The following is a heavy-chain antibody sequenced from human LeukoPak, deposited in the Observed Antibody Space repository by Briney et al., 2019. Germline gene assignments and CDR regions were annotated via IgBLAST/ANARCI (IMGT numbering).Heavy chain of an antibody. D-gene: IGHD3-22*01. CDR3: ARDSLYDDNGYYHYFDY. CDR2: IWYDASGQ. Sequence: GGSLRLSCAASGFTFSTYGMHWVRQAPGKGLEWVAMIWYDASGQHYADSVKGRFTISRDTSKNTLYLQMNSLRAEDTAVYFCARDSLYDDNGYYHYFDYWGQGTLVTVSS. CDR1: GFTFSTYG. J-gene: IGHJ4*02. V-gene: IGHV3-33*08.